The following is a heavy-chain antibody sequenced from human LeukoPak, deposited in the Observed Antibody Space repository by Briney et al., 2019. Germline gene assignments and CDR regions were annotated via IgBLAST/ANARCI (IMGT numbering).Heavy chain of an antibody. V-gene: IGHV3-23*01. CDR2: ISGSGGRT. Sequence: GGSLRLSCAASGFTFSSYAMSRVRQAPGKELEWVSAISGSGGRTYYADSVKGRFTISRDNSKNTLYLQMNSLRAEDTAVYYCAGYSGSYWGAFDIWGQGTMVTVSS. D-gene: IGHD1-26*01. J-gene: IGHJ3*02. CDR3: AGYSGSYWGAFDI. CDR1: GFTFSSYA.